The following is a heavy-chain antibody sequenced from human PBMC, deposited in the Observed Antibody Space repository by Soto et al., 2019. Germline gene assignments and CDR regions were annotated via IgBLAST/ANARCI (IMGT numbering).Heavy chain of an antibody. CDR1: GGSITSSSYY. CDR3: ATQQVGGTYVYTFDP. D-gene: IGHD1-26*01. J-gene: IGHJ5*02. CDR2: IYYSGST. Sequence: SETLSLTCTVSGGSITSSSYYWGWIRQPPGKGLEWIGSIYYSGSTYYNPSLKSRVTISVDTSKNQFSLKLSSVTAADTAVYYCATQQVGGTYVYTFDPWGQGTLVTVSS. V-gene: IGHV4-39*01.